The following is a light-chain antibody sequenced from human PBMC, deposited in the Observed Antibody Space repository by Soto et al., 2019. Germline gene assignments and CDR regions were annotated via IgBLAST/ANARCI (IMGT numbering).Light chain of an antibody. CDR2: DAS. CDR3: QQYYRDSGT. CDR1: QSISSW. Sequence: QMTESASTLSASVGDRVTITCRASQSISSWLAWYQQKPGKAPKLLIYDASSLESGVPSGFSCSGPETEFTLTISSMQPDDFATYFCQQYYRDSGTFGQGTKVDIK. V-gene: IGKV1-5*01. J-gene: IGKJ1*01.